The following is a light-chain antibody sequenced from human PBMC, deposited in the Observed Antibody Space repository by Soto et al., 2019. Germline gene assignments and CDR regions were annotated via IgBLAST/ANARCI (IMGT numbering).Light chain of an antibody. CDR3: QSYDSSNQNVV. Sequence: NFMLTQPHSVSESPGKTVTMSCTRSRGSIASNYVQWYQQRPGSSPTTVIYEDNQRPSGVPDRFSGSIDSSSNSASLTISGLKTEDEADYYCQSYDSSNQNVVFGGGTQLTVL. CDR1: RGSIASNY. J-gene: IGLJ2*01. CDR2: EDN. V-gene: IGLV6-57*01.